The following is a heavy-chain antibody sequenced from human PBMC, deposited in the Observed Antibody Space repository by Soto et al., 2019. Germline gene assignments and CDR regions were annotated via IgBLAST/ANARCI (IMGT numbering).Heavy chain of an antibody. V-gene: IGHV4-30-4*01. J-gene: IGHJ5*02. CDR1: GGSISSGDYY. Sequence: QVQLQESGPGLVKPSQTLSLTCTVSGGSISSGDYYWSWIRQPPGKGLEWIGYIYYSGSTYYNPSLKIPVTISVDTSKNQFSLKLSSVTAADTAVYYCARERPDGARLDPWGQGTLVTVSS. CDR2: IYYSGST. CDR3: ARERPDGARLDP.